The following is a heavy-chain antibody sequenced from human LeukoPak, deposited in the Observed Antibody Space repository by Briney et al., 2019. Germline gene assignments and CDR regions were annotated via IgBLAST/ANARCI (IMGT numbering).Heavy chain of an antibody. Sequence: GGSLRLSCAASGFTFSSYWMHWVRQAPRKGLVWVSRINSDGISTSYADSVKGRFTISRDNAKNTLYLQMNSLRAEDTAVYYCARDRIEYAYGTGFDYWGQGTLVTVSS. D-gene: IGHD3-10*01. CDR3: ARDRIEYAYGTGFDY. CDR1: GFTFSSYW. V-gene: IGHV3-74*01. CDR2: INSDGIST. J-gene: IGHJ4*02.